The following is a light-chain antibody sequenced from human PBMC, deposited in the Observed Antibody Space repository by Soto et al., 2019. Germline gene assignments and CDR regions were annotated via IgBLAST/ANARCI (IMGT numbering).Light chain of an antibody. Sequence: DIQMTQSPSSLSASVGDRVTITFRASQSISSYLNWYQQKPGKAPKLLIYAASSLQSGVPSRFSGSGSGTDFTLTISSLQPDDFATYYCQQYNSYLTFGQGTRLEIK. J-gene: IGKJ5*01. CDR3: QQYNSYLT. V-gene: IGKV1-39*01. CDR1: QSISSY. CDR2: AAS.